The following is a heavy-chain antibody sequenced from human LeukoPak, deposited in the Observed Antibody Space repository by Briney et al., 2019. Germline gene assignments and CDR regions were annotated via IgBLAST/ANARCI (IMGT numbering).Heavy chain of an antibody. CDR3: ATNSNYAFDI. CDR2: ISGGTSTI. CDR1: GVTFSCST. Sequence: GGSLRLSCAASGVTFSCSTMNWVRQAPGKGLEGVSFISGGTSTIYYADSVKGRFTISRDNAKNSLYLQMNSLRDEDTAVYYCATNSNYAFDIWGQGTMVTVSS. V-gene: IGHV3-48*02. J-gene: IGHJ3*02. D-gene: IGHD2-8*01.